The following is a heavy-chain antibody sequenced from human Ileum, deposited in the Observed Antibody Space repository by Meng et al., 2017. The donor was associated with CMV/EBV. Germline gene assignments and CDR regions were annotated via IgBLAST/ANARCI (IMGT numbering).Heavy chain of an antibody. CDR3: AREWGTHRGWFDP. Sequence: CAGYGGSFSGYYWGWIRQPPGKGLEWIGEINHSGSTNCSPSLKSRVTISVDTSKNQFSLKLSSVTAADTAVYYCAREWGTHRGWFDPWGQGTLVTVSS. V-gene: IGHV4-34*01. D-gene: IGHD1-26*01. CDR2: INHSGST. J-gene: IGHJ5*02. CDR1: GGSFSGYY.